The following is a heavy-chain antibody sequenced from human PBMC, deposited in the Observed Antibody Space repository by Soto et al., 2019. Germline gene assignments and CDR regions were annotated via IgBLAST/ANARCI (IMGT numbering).Heavy chain of an antibody. J-gene: IGHJ6*02. V-gene: IGHV4-4*02. D-gene: IGHD4-17*01. Sequence: SETLSLTCAVSGGSISSSNWWSWVRQPPGKGLEWIGEIYHSGSTNYNPSLKSRVTISVDTSKNQFSLKLRSVTAADMAVYYCAREDSTEGGIDVWGQGTTVTVSS. CDR2: IYHSGST. CDR1: GGSISSSNW. CDR3: AREDSTEGGIDV.